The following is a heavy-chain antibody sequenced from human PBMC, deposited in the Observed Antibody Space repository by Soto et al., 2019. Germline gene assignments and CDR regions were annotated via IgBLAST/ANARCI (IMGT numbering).Heavy chain of an antibody. D-gene: IGHD1-20*01. V-gene: IGHV4-59*01. Sequence: SETLSLTCSVSGGSTSSYYWSWIRQPPGKGLEWIGYIYYSGITNYNPSLKSRVTISVDTSKNQFSLKLSSVTAADTAVYYCARYKSNYYYGMDVWGQGTTVTVSS. CDR1: GGSTSSYY. CDR3: ARYKSNYYYGMDV. CDR2: IYYSGIT. J-gene: IGHJ6*02.